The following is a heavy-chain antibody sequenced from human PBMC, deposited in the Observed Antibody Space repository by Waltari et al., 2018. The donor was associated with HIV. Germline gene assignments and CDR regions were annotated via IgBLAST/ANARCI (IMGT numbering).Heavy chain of an antibody. V-gene: IGHV3-21*01. D-gene: IGHD6-13*01. J-gene: IGHJ4*02. CDR3: AGSSSWFDY. CDR2: ISSSSSYI. Sequence: EVQLVESGGGLVKPGGSLRLSCAASGFTFSSYSMNWVRQAPGKGLAWVSSISSSSSYIYYADSVKGRFTISRDNAKNSLYLQMNSLRAEDTAVYYCAGSSSWFDYWGQGTLVTVSS. CDR1: GFTFSSYS.